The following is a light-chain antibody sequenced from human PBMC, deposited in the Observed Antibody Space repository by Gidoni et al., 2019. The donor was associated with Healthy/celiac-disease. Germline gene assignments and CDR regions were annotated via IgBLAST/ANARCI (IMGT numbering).Light chain of an antibody. J-gene: IGLJ2*01. V-gene: IGLV3-1*01. CDR1: KLGDKY. Sequence: SYELTQPPSVSVSPGQTASITCSGDKLGDKYACCYQQKPGPSPVLVIYQDSKRPSGIPERFSGSNSGNTATLTISGTQAMDEADYYCQAWDSSTAVFGGGTKLTVL. CDR2: QDS. CDR3: QAWDSSTAV.